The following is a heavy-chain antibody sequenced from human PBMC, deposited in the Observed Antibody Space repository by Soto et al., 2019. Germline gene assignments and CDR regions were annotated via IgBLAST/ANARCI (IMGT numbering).Heavy chain of an antibody. D-gene: IGHD4-4*01. J-gene: IGHJ4*02. CDR1: GFTFSSYA. CDR2: ISGSGGST. V-gene: IGHV3-23*01. Sequence: EVQLLESGGGLVQPGGSLRHSCAASGFTFSSYAMSWVRQAPGKGLEWVSAISGSGGSTYYADSVKGRFTISRDNSKNMLYLQMNSLRAEDTAVYYCAKDRPLDYSNSNWGQGTLVTVSS. CDR3: AKDRPLDYSNSN.